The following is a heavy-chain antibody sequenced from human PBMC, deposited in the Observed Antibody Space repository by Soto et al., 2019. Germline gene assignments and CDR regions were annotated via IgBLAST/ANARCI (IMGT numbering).Heavy chain of an antibody. J-gene: IGHJ6*02. CDR1: GGTFSSYA. V-gene: IGHV1-69*13. CDR2: IIPIFGTA. CDR3: ASSPAHSGSYKGYYYYYGMDV. Sequence: GASVKVSCKASGGTFSSYAISWVRQAPGQGLEWMGGIIPIFGTANYAQKFQGRVTITADESTSTAYMELSSLRSEDTAVYYCASSPAHSGSYKGYYYYYGMDVWGQGTTVTVSS. D-gene: IGHD1-26*01.